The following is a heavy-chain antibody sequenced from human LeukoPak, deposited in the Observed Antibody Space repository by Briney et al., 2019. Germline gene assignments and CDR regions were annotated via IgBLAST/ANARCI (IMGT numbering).Heavy chain of an antibody. D-gene: IGHD3-16*01. CDR2: TRGSGSGMGSGN. CDR3: ARDDTGGFDS. Sequence: GGSLRLSCAASGFAFSDYSMNWVRQAPGKGLEWVANTRGSGSGMGSGNYYAGSVKGRYTISRDNAKNSLYLQMSSLRAEDTVFYYCARDDTGGFDSGGRGPVVPVSS. J-gene: IGHJ4*02. V-gene: IGHV3-21*05. CDR1: GFAFSDYS.